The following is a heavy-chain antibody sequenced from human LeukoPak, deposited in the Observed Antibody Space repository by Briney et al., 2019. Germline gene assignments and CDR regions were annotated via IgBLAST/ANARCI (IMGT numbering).Heavy chain of an antibody. CDR1: GFTVSSNY. CDR3: AKDPSGDYYFDY. V-gene: IGHV3-53*01. CDR2: IYSGGST. D-gene: IGHD4-17*01. J-gene: IGHJ4*02. Sequence: GGSLRLSCAASGFTVSSNYMSWVRQAPGKGVEWVSVIYSGGSTYYADSVKGRFTISRDNSKNTLYLQMNSLRAEDTAVYYCAKDPSGDYYFDYWGQGTLVTVSS.